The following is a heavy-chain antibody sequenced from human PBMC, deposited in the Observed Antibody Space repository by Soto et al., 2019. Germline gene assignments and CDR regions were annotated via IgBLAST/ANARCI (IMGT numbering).Heavy chain of an antibody. CDR1: GFTFSSYG. CDR2: IWYDGSNK. CDR3: AREGNYDFWSGYYYYYGMDV. V-gene: IGHV3-33*01. Sequence: GGSLRLSCAASGFTFSSYGMQWVRQAPGKGLEWVAVIWYDGSNKYYADSVKGRFTISRDNSKNTLYLQMNSLRAEDTAVYYCAREGNYDFWSGYYYYYGMDVWGQGTTVTVSS. D-gene: IGHD3-3*01. J-gene: IGHJ6*02.